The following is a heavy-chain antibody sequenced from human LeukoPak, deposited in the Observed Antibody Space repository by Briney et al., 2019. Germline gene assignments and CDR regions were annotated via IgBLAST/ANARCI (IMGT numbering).Heavy chain of an antibody. CDR3: ARVRGYSYGSSDY. Sequence: PGGSLRLSCAVSGFTFRSYWMHWVRQAPGKGLEYVSAISSNGGSTYYANSVKGRFTISRDNSKNTLYLQMGSLRAEDMAVYYCARVRGYSYGSSDYWGQGTLVTVSS. V-gene: IGHV3-64*01. CDR1: GFTFRSYW. J-gene: IGHJ4*02. D-gene: IGHD5-18*01. CDR2: ISSNGGST.